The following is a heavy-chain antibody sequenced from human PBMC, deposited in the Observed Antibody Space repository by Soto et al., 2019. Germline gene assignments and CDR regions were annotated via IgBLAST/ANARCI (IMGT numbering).Heavy chain of an antibody. CDR1: GYTFTSYA. D-gene: IGHD4-4*01. V-gene: IGHV1-3*01. CDR2: INAGNGNT. CDR3: ARETRTMTTVTTSRGWFDP. Sequence: ASVKVSCKASGYTFTSYAMHWVRQAPGQRLEWMGWINAGNGNTKYSQKFQGRVTITRDTSASTAYMELSSLRSEDTAVYYCARETRTMTTVTTSRGWFDPWGQGTLVTVSS. J-gene: IGHJ5*02.